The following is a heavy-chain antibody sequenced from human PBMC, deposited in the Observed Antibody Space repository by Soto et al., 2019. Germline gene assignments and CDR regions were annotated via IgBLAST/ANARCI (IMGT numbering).Heavy chain of an antibody. V-gene: IGHV3-30*15. CDR2: ITSGGIDR. J-gene: IGHJ4*02. CDR3: ASDGVTMARGPWAYFDY. CDR1: GFSFNTYP. Sequence: QVQLVESGGGVVQPGRSLTLSCGASGFSFNTYPIHWVRQAPGKGVEWVAVITSGGIDRHYEDSVRGRFTVSRDNSKNDVFLDMRSLRPNTTALYYSASDGVTMARGPWAYFDYWGQGTLVTVSS. D-gene: IGHD3-10*01.